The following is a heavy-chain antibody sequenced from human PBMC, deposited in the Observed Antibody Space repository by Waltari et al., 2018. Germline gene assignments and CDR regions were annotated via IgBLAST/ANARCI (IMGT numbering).Heavy chain of an antibody. D-gene: IGHD6-19*01. CDR2: IYTSGST. V-gene: IGHV4-61*09. CDR1: GCSISSGSYY. J-gene: IGHJ4*02. CDR3: ARGSSGFFDY. Sequence: QVQLQESGPGLVKPSQTLSLTCTVSGCSISSGSYYWSWIRQPAGKGLEWIGYIYTSGSTNYNPSLKSRVTISVDTSKNQFSLKLSSVTAADTAVYYCARGSSGFFDYWGQGTLVTVSS.